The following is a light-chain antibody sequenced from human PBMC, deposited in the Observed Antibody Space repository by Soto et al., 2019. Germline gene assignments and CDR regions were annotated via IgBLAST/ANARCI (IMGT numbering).Light chain of an antibody. CDR2: SNN. CDR3: AAWDDSLSGRV. J-gene: IGLJ3*02. Sequence: QSVLTKPPSASGTPGQRVTISCSGSSSNIGSNYVYWYQQYPGTAPKLLIYSNNQRPSGVPDRFSGSKSGTSASLAISGLRSEDEADYYCAAWDDSLSGRVFGGGTKVTVL. V-gene: IGLV1-47*02. CDR1: SSNIGSNY.